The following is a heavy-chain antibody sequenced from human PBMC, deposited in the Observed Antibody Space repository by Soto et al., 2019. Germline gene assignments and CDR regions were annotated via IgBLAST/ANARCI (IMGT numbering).Heavy chain of an antibody. CDR1: GGSISSGDYY. J-gene: IGHJ4*02. CDR3: ARSYIYGPTNFDY. D-gene: IGHD5-18*01. V-gene: IGHV4-30-4*01. CDR2: IYYSGST. Sequence: SETLSLTCTVSGGSISSGDYYWSWIRQPPGKGLEWIGYIYYSGSTNYNPSLKSRVTISVDTSKNQFSLKLSSVTAADTAVYYCARSYIYGPTNFDYWGQGTLVTVSS.